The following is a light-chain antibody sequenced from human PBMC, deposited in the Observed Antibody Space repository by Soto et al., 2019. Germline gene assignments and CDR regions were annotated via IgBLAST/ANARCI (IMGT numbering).Light chain of an antibody. CDR3: QQYGTSPFT. V-gene: IGKV3-20*01. Sequence: EIVLTQSPGTLSLSPGERATISCRASQSVSSSYLAWYQQKPGQAPRLLIYGASSRATGIPDRFSGSGSETDFTLFISRLEPEDFAVYYCQQYGTSPFTFGPGTKVDIK. CDR2: GAS. CDR1: QSVSSSY. J-gene: IGKJ3*01.